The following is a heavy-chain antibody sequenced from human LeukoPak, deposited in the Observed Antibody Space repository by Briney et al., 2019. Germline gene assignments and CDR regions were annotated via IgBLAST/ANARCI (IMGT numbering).Heavy chain of an antibody. V-gene: IGHV3-53*01. CDR2: IYSGGST. D-gene: IGHD2-21*02. Sequence: PGGSLILSCAASGFTVSSNYMSWVRQAPGKGLEWVSVIYSGGSTYYADSVKGRFTISRDNSKNTLYLQMNSLRAEDTAVYYCARAAREYCGGDCYPYYYYYYMDVWGKGTPVTVSS. J-gene: IGHJ6*03. CDR3: ARAAREYCGGDCYPYYYYYYMDV. CDR1: GFTVSSNY.